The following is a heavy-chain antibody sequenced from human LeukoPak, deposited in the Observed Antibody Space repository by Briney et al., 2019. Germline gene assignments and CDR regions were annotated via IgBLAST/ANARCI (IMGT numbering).Heavy chain of an antibody. J-gene: IGHJ4*02. D-gene: IGHD3-22*01. CDR1: EFTFSNYA. V-gene: IGHV3-23*01. CDR2: ISASGGST. CDR3: AKGSYYDSSGSFYFDY. Sequence: GGSLRLSCAASEFTFSNYAMSWVRQAPGKGLEWVSSISASGGSTYYADSVKGRFTISRDNSKNTLYLQMNSLRAEDTAVYYCAKGSYYDSSGSFYFDYWGQGTLVTVSS.